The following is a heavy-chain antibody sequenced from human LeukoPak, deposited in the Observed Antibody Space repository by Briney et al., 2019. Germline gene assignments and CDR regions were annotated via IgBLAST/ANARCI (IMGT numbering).Heavy chain of an antibody. Sequence: GGSLRLSCAASGFTFSSYAMHWVRQAPGKGLEWVAVISYDGSNKYYADSVKGRFTISRDNSKNTLYLQMNSLRAGDTAVYYCARTYYYGSGSYPLFDYWGQGTLVTVSS. V-gene: IGHV3-30-3*01. D-gene: IGHD3-10*01. CDR3: ARTYYYGSGSYPLFDY. CDR1: GFTFSSYA. J-gene: IGHJ4*02. CDR2: ISYDGSNK.